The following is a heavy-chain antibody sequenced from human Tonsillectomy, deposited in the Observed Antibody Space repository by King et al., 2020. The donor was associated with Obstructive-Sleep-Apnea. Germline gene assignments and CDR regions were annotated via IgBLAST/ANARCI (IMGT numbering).Heavy chain of an antibody. CDR1: GFTSSDYY. J-gene: IGHJ4*02. Sequence: VQLVESGGDLVEPGGSLRLSCAASGFTSSDYYMSWIRQAPGKGLEWISSITSAGTTMYYADSVRGRFTISRDNAKNSLYLQLNSLRVEDTAVYYCARDGCSGWSIFIPYFDYWGQGTLVTVS. D-gene: IGHD6-19*01. V-gene: IGHV3-11*01. CDR2: ITSAGTTM. CDR3: ARDGCSGWSIFIPYFDY.